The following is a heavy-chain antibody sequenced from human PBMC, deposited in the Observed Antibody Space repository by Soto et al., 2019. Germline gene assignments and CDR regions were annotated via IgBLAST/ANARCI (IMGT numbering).Heavy chain of an antibody. CDR2: IIPLFRRP. V-gene: IGHV1-69*13. J-gene: IGHJ5*02. D-gene: IGHD6-19*01. CDR1: GGTLNNFF. Sequence: SVKVSRKASGGTLNNFFVSWVRQAPGQGLEWVGGIIPLFRRPSRAEKFQDRVIISADASTGSASLELFDLTSDDTAVYYFVRDFSSVAGPFDPWGQGTLVTVSS. CDR3: VRDFSSVAGPFDP.